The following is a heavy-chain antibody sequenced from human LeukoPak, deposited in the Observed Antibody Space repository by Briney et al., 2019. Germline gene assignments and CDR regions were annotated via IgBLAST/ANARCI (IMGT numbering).Heavy chain of an antibody. D-gene: IGHD3-9*01. CDR3: ARGRPIRYDILTAYLPSFEH. Sequence: ASVKVSCKASGYRFTGYYIHWVRQAPGQGLEWMGWINPNSGGTNYAQKFQGRVTMTSDTSITTAYMEVSRLRSDDTAIYYCARGRPIRYDILTAYLPSFEHWGQGTLVTVSS. V-gene: IGHV1-2*02. CDR2: INPNSGGT. J-gene: IGHJ4*02. CDR1: GYRFTGYY.